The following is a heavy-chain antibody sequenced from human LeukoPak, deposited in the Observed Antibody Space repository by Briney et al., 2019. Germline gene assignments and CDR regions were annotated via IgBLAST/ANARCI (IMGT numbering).Heavy chain of an antibody. D-gene: IGHD2-2*01. CDR1: GFTFSSYG. CDR3: AKAMGSPLGYCSSTSCPGDAFDI. J-gene: IGHJ3*02. V-gene: IGHV3-30*02. Sequence: GGSLRLSCAASGFTFSSYGMHWVRQAPGKGLEWVAFIRYDGSNKYYADSVKGRFTISRDNSKNTPYLQMNSLRAEDTAVYYCAKAMGSPLGYCSSTSCPGDAFDIWGQGTMVTVSS. CDR2: IRYDGSNK.